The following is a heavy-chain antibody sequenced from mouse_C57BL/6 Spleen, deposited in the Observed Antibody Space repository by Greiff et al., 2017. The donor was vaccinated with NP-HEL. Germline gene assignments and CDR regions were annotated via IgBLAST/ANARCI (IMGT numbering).Heavy chain of an antibody. Sequence: VQLQQSGAELVRPGTSVKVSCKASGYAFTNYLIEWVKQRPGQGLEWIGVINPGSGGTNYNEKFKGKATLTADKSSSTAYMQLSSLTSEDSAVYFCARALYGSSPYYFDYWGQGTTLTVSS. CDR2: INPGSGGT. J-gene: IGHJ2*01. CDR3: ARALYGSSPYYFDY. V-gene: IGHV1-54*01. CDR1: GYAFTNYL. D-gene: IGHD1-1*01.